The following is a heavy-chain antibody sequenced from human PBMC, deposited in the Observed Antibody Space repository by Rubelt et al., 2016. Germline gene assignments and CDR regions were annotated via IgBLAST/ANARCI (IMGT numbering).Heavy chain of an antibody. Sequence: VQLEESGGGLIQPGGSLRLSCAASGFTFSSYAMHWVRQAPGKGLEWVAVISYDGSNKYYADSVKGRFTISRDNSKNTLYLQMNSLRAEDTAVYYCARDQARWELYYYGMDVWGQGTTVTVSS. CDR2: ISYDGSNK. D-gene: IGHD1-26*01. J-gene: IGHJ6*02. V-gene: IGHV3-30*04. CDR1: GFTFSSYA. CDR3: ARDQARWELYYYGMDV.